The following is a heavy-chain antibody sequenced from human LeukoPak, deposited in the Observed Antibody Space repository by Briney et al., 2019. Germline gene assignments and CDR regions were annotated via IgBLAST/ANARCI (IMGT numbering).Heavy chain of an antibody. Sequence: GGSLRLSCAASGFTFDDYAMHWVRQAPGKGLEWVSLISGDGGSTYYADSVKGRFTISRDNSKNSLYLQMNSLRTEDTALYYCAKDMVRGVTDPPYFDYWGQGTLVTVSS. CDR1: GFTFDDYA. V-gene: IGHV3-43*02. J-gene: IGHJ4*02. CDR3: AKDMVRGVTDPPYFDY. D-gene: IGHD3-10*01. CDR2: ISGDGGST.